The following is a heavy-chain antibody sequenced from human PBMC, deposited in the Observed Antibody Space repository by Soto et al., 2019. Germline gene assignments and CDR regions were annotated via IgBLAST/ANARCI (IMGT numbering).Heavy chain of an antibody. CDR2: SSYNGGT. D-gene: IGHD3-3*01. J-gene: IGHJ4*02. CDR1: TXSRSFTNSY. Sequence: XTPSLPCTVSTXSRSFTNSYWGWIRQPPGKGLQWIWTSSYNGGTFYNPSTKGRVVISFDTSKKQSSLQVTSVTASDTAVYFCARGPRESGEWLLFDYWGRGALVTVSS. CDR3: ARGPRESGEWLLFDY. V-gene: IGHV4-39*01.